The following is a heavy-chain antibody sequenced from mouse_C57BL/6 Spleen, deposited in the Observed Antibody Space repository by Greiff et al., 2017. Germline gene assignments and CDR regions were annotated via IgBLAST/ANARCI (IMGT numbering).Heavy chain of an antibody. D-gene: IGHD4-1*02. CDR1: GYSFTDYN. V-gene: IGHV1-39*01. J-gene: IGHJ4*01. Sequence: EVKLMESGPELVKPGASVKISCKASGYSFTDYNMNWVKQSNGKSLEWIGVINPNYGTTSYNQKFKGKATLTVDQSSSTAYMQLNSLTSEDSAVXYCARSGQLGRDYYAMDYWGQGTSVTVSS. CDR3: ARSGQLGRDYYAMDY. CDR2: INPNYGTT.